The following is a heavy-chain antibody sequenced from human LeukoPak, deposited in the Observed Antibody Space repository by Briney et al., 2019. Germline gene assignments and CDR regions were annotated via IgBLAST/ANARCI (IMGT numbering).Heavy chain of an antibody. J-gene: IGHJ5*02. D-gene: IGHD2-21*01. Sequence: SETLSLTCAVYGGSFSGYYWSWIRQPPGKGLEWIGEINHSGSTNYNPSLKSRVTISVDTSKNQFSLKLSSVTAADTAVYYCARGLQDCFDPWGQGTLVTVSS. CDR2: INHSGST. CDR1: GGSFSGYY. CDR3: ARGLQDCFDP. V-gene: IGHV4-34*01.